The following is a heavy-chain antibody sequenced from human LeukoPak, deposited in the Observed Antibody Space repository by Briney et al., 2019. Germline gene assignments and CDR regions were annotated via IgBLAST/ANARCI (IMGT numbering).Heavy chain of an antibody. CDR3: VSPRGFSYGYFDY. Sequence: SETLSLTCTVSGGSISTSINYYWAWIRQPPGKGLEWIGSIYYSGTTYYNPSLKSRVTISADTSKNQFSLTLGSVSATDTAVYYCVSPRGFSYGYFDYWGQGTLVTVSS. CDR1: GGSISTSINYY. V-gene: IGHV4-39*01. CDR2: IYYSGTT. D-gene: IGHD5-18*01. J-gene: IGHJ4*02.